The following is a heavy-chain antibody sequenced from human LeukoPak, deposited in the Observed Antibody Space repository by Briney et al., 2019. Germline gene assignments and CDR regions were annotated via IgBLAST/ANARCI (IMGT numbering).Heavy chain of an antibody. J-gene: IGHJ4*02. CDR2: INPSSGVT. D-gene: IGHD6-19*01. V-gene: IGHV1-2*02. Sequence: ASVKVSCKASGYTFTGYYMHWVRQAPGQGLEWMGWINPSSGVTNYAQDFQGRVTMTRDTSISTAYMELSRPRSDDTAVYYCARDLTRIAVAGTGNYWGQGTLVTVSS. CDR3: ARDLTRIAVAGTGNY. CDR1: GYTFTGYY.